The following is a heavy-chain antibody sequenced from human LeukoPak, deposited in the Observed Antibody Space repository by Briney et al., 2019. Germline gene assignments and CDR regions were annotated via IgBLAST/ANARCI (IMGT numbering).Heavy chain of an antibody. J-gene: IGHJ4*02. CDR3: ARNYCSGGSCSYFDY. Sequence: SETLSLTCAVSGGSISSSNWWSWVRQPPGKGLEWIGEIYHSGSTNYNPSLKSRVTISVDKSKNQFSLKLSSVTAADTAVYFCARNYCSGGSCSYFDYWGQGTLVTVSS. D-gene: IGHD2-15*01. CDR2: IYHSGST. V-gene: IGHV4-4*02. CDR1: GGSISSSNW.